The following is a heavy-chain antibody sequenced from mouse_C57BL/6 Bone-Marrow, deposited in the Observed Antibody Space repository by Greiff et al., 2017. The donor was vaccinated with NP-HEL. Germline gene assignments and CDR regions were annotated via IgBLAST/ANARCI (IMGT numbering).Heavy chain of an antibody. CDR1: GYTFTSYW. CDR2: IYPGNSDT. V-gene: IGHV1-5*01. Sequence: VQLQQSGTVLARPGASVKMSCKTSGYTFTSYWMHWVKQRPGQGLEWIGAIYPGNSDTSYTQKFKGKAKLPAVTSASTAYMELSSLTNEDSAVYYCTRAGVYWGQGTSVTVSS. J-gene: IGHJ4*01. CDR3: TRAGVY.